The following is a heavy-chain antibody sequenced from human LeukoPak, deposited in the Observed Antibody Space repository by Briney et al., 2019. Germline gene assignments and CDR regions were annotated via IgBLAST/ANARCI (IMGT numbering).Heavy chain of an antibody. CDR1: GFTFTNYA. D-gene: IGHD3-3*01. V-gene: IGHV3-23*01. J-gene: IGHJ4*02. CDR3: ARGLESTFDY. CDR2: IGGSDGST. Sequence: GGSLRLSCAASGFTFTNYAMTWVRQAPGKGLEWVSGIGGSDGSTYYADSVKGRFTISRDKAKNSLHLQMNSLRDEDTAVYYCARGLESTFDYWGQGTLVTVSS.